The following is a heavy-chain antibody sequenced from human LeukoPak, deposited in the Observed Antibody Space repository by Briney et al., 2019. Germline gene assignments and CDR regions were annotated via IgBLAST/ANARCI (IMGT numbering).Heavy chain of an antibody. D-gene: IGHD3-3*01. CDR2: FNPIFGTP. Sequence: SSVKVSCKASGGTFSNYAISWVRQAPGQGLEWMGRFNPIFGTPNYAQKFQGRVTITTDEFTSTAYMELNSLRSEDTAVYYCARSVSVGDPWSGTFDYWGQGTLVTVSS. CDR1: GGTFSNYA. CDR3: ARSVSVGDPWSGTFDY. J-gene: IGHJ4*02. V-gene: IGHV1-69*05.